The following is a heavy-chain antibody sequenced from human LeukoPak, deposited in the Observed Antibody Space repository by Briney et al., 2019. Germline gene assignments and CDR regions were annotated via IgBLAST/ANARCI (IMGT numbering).Heavy chain of an antibody. CDR3: ARDPDSGGYSTFQL. CDR2: IKGDGSST. D-gene: IGHD3-22*01. V-gene: IGHV3-74*01. CDR1: EFTVSNYW. J-gene: IGHJ1*01. Sequence: GGSLRLSCAASEFTVSNYWMHWVRQAPGKGLVWVSRIKGDGSSTTYADSVKGRFTISRDNARKMLYLQMSSLRAEDTAVYYCARDPDSGGYSTFQLWGQGTLVTVSS.